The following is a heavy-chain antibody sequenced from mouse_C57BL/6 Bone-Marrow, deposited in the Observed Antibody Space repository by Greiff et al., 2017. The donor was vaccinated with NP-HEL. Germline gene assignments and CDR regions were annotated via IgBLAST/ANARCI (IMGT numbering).Heavy chain of an antibody. CDR1: GYTFTDYN. J-gene: IGHJ4*01. V-gene: IGHV1-22*01. CDR2: INPNNGGT. Sequence: EVKLLESGPELVKPGASVKMSCKASGYTFTDYNMHWVKQSHGKSLEWIGYINPNNGGTSYNQKFKGKATLTVNKSSSTAYMELRSLTSEDSAVYYCARRKTSTVEAMDYWGQGTSVTVSS. CDR3: ARRKTSTVEAMDY. D-gene: IGHD1-1*01.